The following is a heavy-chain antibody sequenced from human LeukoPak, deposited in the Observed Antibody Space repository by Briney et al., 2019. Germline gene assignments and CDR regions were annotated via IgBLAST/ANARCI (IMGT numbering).Heavy chain of an antibody. CDR3: ANLFADSSV. V-gene: IGHV3-23*01. D-gene: IGHD3-22*01. CDR1: GGSFSGYY. J-gene: IGHJ1*01. Sequence: ETLSLTCAVYGGSFSGYYWSWIRQPPGKGLEWVSAISGSGGSTYYADSVKGRFTISRDNSKNTLYLQMNSLRAEDTAVYYCANLFADSSVWGQGTLVTVSS. CDR2: ISGSGGST.